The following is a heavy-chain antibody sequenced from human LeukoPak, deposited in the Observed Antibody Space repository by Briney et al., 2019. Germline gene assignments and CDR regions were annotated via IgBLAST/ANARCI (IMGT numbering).Heavy chain of an antibody. V-gene: IGHV3-9*01. J-gene: IGHJ4*02. CDR3: AKDSGYYFDY. CDR2: LSWNSGSI. Sequence: PGGSLRLSCATSGFTFDYYAMHWVRQAPGKGLEWVSALSWNSGSIDYADSVKGRFTISRDNAKNSLYLQMNSVRAEDTALYYCAKDSGYYFDYWGQGTLVTVSS. CDR1: GFTFDYYA.